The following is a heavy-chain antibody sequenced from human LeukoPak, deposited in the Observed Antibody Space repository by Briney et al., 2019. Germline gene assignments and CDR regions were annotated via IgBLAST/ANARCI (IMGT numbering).Heavy chain of an antibody. CDR1: GFTFDDYT. J-gene: IGHJ4*02. D-gene: IGHD1-26*01. CDR3: AKESDGGSFDIDY. CDR2: ISWDGGSR. Sequence: PGGSLRLSCAASGFTFDDYTIHWVRQAPGKGLERVSLISWDGGSRYYADSVKGRFTISRDNSKNSLYLQMNSLRIEDTALYYCAKESDGGSFDIDYWGQGTLVTVSS. V-gene: IGHV3-43*01.